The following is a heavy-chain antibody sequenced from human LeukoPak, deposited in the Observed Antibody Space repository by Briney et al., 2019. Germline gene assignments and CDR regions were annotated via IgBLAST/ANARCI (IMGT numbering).Heavy chain of an antibody. Sequence: ASVKVSCKSSGYTFTDYYIHWARQAPGQGLEWMGWISPKSGGTNYAQKFQGRVTLTRDTSISTAYMEVSRLRSDDTAVYYCAIVGSYGSGSYLSYWGQGSVVTVPS. CDR1: GYTFTDYY. J-gene: IGHJ4*02. D-gene: IGHD3-10*01. V-gene: IGHV1-2*02. CDR2: ISPKSGGT. CDR3: AIVGSYGSGSYLSY.